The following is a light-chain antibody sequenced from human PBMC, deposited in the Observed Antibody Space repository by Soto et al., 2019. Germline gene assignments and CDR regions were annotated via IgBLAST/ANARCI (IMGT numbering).Light chain of an antibody. V-gene: IGKV1-5*01. J-gene: IGKJ1*01. CDR2: DAS. Sequence: DIQMTRSPATRSSCLWGIVTITCRASQSISYWLAWYQQKPGKAPKLLIYDASTLESGVPSRFSGSGSGTEFTLTISSLETDDFATYYCQQYNTYSTFGQGTKVDIK. CDR3: QQYNTYST. CDR1: QSISYW.